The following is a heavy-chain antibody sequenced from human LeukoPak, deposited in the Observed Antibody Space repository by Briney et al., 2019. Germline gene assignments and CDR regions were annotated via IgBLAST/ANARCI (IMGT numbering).Heavy chain of an antibody. V-gene: IGHV4-4*07. D-gene: IGHD3-3*01. CDR1: GGSISSYY. J-gene: IGHJ4*02. Sequence: SETLSLTCSVSGGSISSYYWSWIRQPAGKGREWIGHIYTTGNTDYSPSLKSRVTMSVDTSKNQFSLNLSSVTAADTAVYYCARDARGWSGFDYWGQGTLVTVSS. CDR2: IYTTGNT. CDR3: ARDARGWSGFDY.